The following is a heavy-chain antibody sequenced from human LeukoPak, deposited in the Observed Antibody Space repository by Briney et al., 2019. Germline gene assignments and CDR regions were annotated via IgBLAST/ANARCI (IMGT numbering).Heavy chain of an antibody. D-gene: IGHD1-26*01. CDR1: GGSISNNY. Sequence: SETLSLTCTVSGGSISNNYWGWIRQPPGKGLEWIGSMYYSGSTYYNPSLKSRATISVDTSKNQFSLKLSSVTAADTAVYYCAGVGATTFWFDPWGQGTLVTVSS. V-gene: IGHV4-39*01. CDR2: MYYSGST. CDR3: AGVGATTFWFDP. J-gene: IGHJ5*02.